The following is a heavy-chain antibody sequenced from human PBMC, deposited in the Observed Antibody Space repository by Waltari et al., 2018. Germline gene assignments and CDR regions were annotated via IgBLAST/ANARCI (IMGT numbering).Heavy chain of an antibody. CDR1: GFPFSSTC. Sequence: EVQLVESGGGLVQPGGSLGLPCAASGFPFSSTCMVWASEAPGKGLEWVANIKQDGSEKYYVDSVKGRFTISRDNAKNSLYLQMNSLRAEDTAVYYCARSQKALRNEDYWGQGTLVTVSS. J-gene: IGHJ4*02. CDR3: ARSQKALRNEDY. D-gene: IGHD1-1*01. CDR2: IKQDGSEK. V-gene: IGHV3-7*01.